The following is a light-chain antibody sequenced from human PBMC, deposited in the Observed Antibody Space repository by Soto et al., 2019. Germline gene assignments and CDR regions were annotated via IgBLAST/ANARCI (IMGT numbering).Light chain of an antibody. Sequence: ETVLTQSPGTLSLSPGERATLSCRASQSVSSSYLAWYQQKPGKAPRLLIYDSSSRATGIPDRFSGSGSRTDFTLTIRRLEPEDFAVYYCQQYVRSPPSWTFGQGTKVEIK. V-gene: IGKV3-20*01. CDR3: QQYVRSPPSWT. J-gene: IGKJ1*01. CDR2: DSS. CDR1: QSVSSSY.